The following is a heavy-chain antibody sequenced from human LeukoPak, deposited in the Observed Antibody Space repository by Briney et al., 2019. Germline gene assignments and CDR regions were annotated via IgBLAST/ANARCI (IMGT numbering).Heavy chain of an antibody. Sequence: SETLSLTCTVSGGSISSSSYYWGWIRQPPGKGLEWIGSIYYSGSTYYNPSLKSRVTISVDTSKNQFSLKLSSVTAADTAVYYCARVYGSGSYPDAFDIWGQGTMVTVSS. CDR2: IYYSGST. D-gene: IGHD3-10*01. J-gene: IGHJ3*02. CDR3: ARVYGSGSYPDAFDI. V-gene: IGHV4-39*07. CDR1: GGSISSSSYY.